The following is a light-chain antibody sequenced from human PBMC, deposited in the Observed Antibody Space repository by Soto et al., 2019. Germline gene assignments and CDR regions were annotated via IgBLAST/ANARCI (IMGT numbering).Light chain of an antibody. Sequence: QSALTQPASVSGSPGQSITISCTGTSSDVGGYNYVSWYQQHPGKAPKLMIYEVSNRPSGVSNRFSASKSGNTASLTISGXQXXXXADYYCSSYTSSSTRVFGGGTKVTVL. J-gene: IGLJ3*02. CDR2: EVS. CDR3: SSYTSSSTRV. V-gene: IGLV2-14*01. CDR1: SSDVGGYNY.